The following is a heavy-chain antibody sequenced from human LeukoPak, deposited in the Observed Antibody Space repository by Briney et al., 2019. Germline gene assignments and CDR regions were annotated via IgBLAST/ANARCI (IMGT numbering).Heavy chain of an antibody. Sequence: SETLSLTCTVSGGSISSSSYYWGWIRQPPGTGLEWIGSIYYSGSTYYNPSLKSRVTISVDTSKNQISLKLSSVTAADTAVYYCARHVRYQLLPVDYWGQGTLVTVSS. CDR2: IYYSGST. CDR1: GGSISSSSYY. V-gene: IGHV4-39*01. D-gene: IGHD2-2*01. CDR3: ARHVRYQLLPVDY. J-gene: IGHJ4*02.